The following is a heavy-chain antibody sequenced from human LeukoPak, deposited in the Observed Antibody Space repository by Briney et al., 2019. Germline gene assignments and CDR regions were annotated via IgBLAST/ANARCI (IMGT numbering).Heavy chain of an antibody. D-gene: IGHD3-10*01. Sequence: GGSLRLSCIASGFTFSGYAMSWVRQAPGKGLEWVSTISGSGGSTYYADAVKGRFTISRDHSRNTLYLQMHSLGGEDTAVYCCANTVVRGVASMDVWGRGATVTVSS. CDR1: GFTFSGYA. J-gene: IGHJ6*02. CDR2: ISGSGGST. CDR3: ANTVVRGVASMDV. V-gene: IGHV3-23*01.